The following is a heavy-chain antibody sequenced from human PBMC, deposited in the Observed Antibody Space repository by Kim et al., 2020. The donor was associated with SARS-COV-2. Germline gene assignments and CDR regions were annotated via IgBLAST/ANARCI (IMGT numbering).Heavy chain of an antibody. V-gene: IGHV1-69*04. CDR3: ARDSGSITIFGVATG. CDR2: IIPILGIA. J-gene: IGHJ4*02. CDR1: GGTFSSYA. Sequence: SVKVSCKASGGTFSSYAISWVRQAPGQGLEWMGRIIPILGIANYAQKFQGRVTITADKSTSTAYMELSSLRSEDTAVYYCARDSGSITIFGVATGWGQGTLVTVSS. D-gene: IGHD3-3*01.